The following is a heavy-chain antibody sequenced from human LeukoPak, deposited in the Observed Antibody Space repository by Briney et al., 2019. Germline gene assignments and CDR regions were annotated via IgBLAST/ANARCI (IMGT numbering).Heavy chain of an antibody. V-gene: IGHV4-39*07. Sequence: SETLSLTCTVSGGSISSSSYYWGWIRQPPGKGLEWIGSIYYSGSTYYNPSLKSRVTISVDTSKNQFSLKLSSVTAADTAVYYCAKSPALYYYDSSGYYYCYYCMDVWGKGTTVTISS. CDR3: AKSPALYYYDSSGYYYCYYCMDV. J-gene: IGHJ6*03. D-gene: IGHD3-22*01. CDR2: IYYSGST. CDR1: GGSISSSSYY.